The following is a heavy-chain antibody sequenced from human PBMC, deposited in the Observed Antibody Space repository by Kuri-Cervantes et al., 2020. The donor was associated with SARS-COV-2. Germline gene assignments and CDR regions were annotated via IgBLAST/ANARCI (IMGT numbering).Heavy chain of an antibody. J-gene: IGHJ4*02. CDR2: IYHSGST. V-gene: IGHV4-38-2*01. CDR3: ARLPALPWYFDY. CDR1: GYSISSGYY. Sequence: SETLFLTCAVSGYSISSGYYWGWIRQPPGKGLEWIGSIYHSGSTYYNPSLKSRVTISVDTSKNQFSLKLSSVTAADTAVYYCARLPALPWYFDYWGQGTLVTVSS.